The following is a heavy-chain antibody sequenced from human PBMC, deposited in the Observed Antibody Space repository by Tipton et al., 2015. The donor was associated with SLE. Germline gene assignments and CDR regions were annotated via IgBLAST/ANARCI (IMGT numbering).Heavy chain of an antibody. V-gene: IGHV4-39*07. CDR3: ARSRYNWNYYFDY. D-gene: IGHD1-7*01. CDR2: IYYRGST. Sequence: TLSLTCTVSGGSMNSSSYYWVWIRQSPGKGLEWIGSIYYRGSTYYNPSLKSRVTISADTSKNQFSLKLTSVTAADTAFYYCARSRYNWNYYFDYWGQGTLVTVSS. J-gene: IGHJ4*02. CDR1: GGSMNSSSYY.